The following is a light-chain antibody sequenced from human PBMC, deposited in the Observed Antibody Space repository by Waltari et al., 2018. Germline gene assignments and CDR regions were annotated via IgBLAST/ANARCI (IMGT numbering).Light chain of an antibody. Sequence: QSALTQPRSVSGPPGQSVTISCAGTSRSADGDDFLSWYQQHPGKAPKFIMDYVSHRPSGVPDRFSGSKSGNTASLTITGLQAEDEAEYYCCSHAGSDTFWVFGGGTKVTVL. CDR2: YVS. V-gene: IGLV2-11*01. CDR1: SRSADGDDF. J-gene: IGLJ3*02. CDR3: CSHAGSDTFWV.